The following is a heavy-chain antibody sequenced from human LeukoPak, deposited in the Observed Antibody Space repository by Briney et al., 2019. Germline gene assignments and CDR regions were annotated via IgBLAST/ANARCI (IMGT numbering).Heavy chain of an antibody. CDR1: GYSFTSYW. J-gene: IGHJ6*03. V-gene: IGHV5-51*01. D-gene: IGHD6-19*01. CDR3: ARIAVAGYYYYYMDV. CDR2: IYPGDSGT. Sequence: GESLKISCKGSGYSFTSYWIGWVRQMPGKGLEWMGIIYPGDSGTRYSPSFQGQVTISADKSISTAYLQWSSLKASDTAMYYCARIAVAGYYYYYMDVWGKGTTVTVSS.